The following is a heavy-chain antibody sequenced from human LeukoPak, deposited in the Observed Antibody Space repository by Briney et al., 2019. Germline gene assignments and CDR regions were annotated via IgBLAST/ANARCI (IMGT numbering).Heavy chain of an antibody. Sequence: GGSLRLSCAASGFTFSSYMMNWVRQAPGKGLEWVSYINSNSRTIYYADSVKGRFTVSRDNAKNSLYLQTNSLRDEDTAVYYCARDPTISGSYSDYWGQGTLVTVSS. D-gene: IGHD1-26*01. CDR3: ARDPTISGSYSDY. CDR2: INSNSRTI. CDR1: GFTFSSYM. J-gene: IGHJ4*02. V-gene: IGHV3-48*02.